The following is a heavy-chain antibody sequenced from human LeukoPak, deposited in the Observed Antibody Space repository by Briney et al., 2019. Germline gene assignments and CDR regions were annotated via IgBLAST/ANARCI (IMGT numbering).Heavy chain of an antibody. J-gene: IGHJ6*03. CDR1: GFTFSSYW. D-gene: IGHD3-16*01. CDR2: IKQDGSEK. CDR3: ARAWGYYYYMDV. V-gene: IGHV3-7*01. Sequence: GGSPRLSCAASGFTFSSYWMSWVRQAPGKGLEWVANIKQDGSEKYYVDSVKGRFTISRDNAKNSLYLQMNGLRAEDTAVYYCARAWGYYYYMDVWGKGTTVTVSS.